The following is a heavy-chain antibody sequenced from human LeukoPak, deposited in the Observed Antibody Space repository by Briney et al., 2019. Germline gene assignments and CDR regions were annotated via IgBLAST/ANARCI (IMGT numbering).Heavy chain of an antibody. CDR1: GYTFTGYY. J-gene: IGHJ4*02. D-gene: IGHD6-19*01. CDR3: AREISRGWSDY. Sequence: GASVKVSCKASGYTFTGYYMHWVRQAPGQGLEWMGWLNPNSGDTNYAQKFQGRVTMNRDTSIITAYMELSGLRSDDTAVYYCAREISRGWSDYWGQGTLVSVSS. CDR2: LNPNSGDT. V-gene: IGHV1-2*02.